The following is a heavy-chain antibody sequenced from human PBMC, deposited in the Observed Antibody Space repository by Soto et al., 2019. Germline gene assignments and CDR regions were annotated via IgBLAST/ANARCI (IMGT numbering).Heavy chain of an antibody. V-gene: IGHV1-69*13. Sequence: SVKVSCKASGGTFSSYAISWVRQAPGQGLEWMGGIIPIFGTATYAQKFQGRVTITADESTSTAYMELSSLRSEDTAVYYCASGDLGYCSGGSCYATVGMDVWGQGPTVTVSS. CDR2: IIPIFGTA. D-gene: IGHD2-15*01. CDR1: GGTFSSYA. J-gene: IGHJ6*02. CDR3: ASGDLGYCSGGSCYATVGMDV.